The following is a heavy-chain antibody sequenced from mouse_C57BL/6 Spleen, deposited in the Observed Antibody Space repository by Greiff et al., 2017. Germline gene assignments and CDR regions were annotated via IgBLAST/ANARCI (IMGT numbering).Heavy chain of an antibody. CDR1: GYTFTSYW. CDR3: AVITTVVATDY. J-gene: IGHJ2*01. V-gene: IGHV1-64*01. CDR2: IHPNSGST. D-gene: IGHD1-1*01. Sequence: QVQLQPGAELVKPGASVKLSCKASGYTFTSYWMHWVKQRPGQGLEWIGMIHPNSGSTNYNEKFKSKATLTVDKSSSTAYMQLSSLTSEDSAVYYCAVITTVVATDYWGQGTTPTVSS.